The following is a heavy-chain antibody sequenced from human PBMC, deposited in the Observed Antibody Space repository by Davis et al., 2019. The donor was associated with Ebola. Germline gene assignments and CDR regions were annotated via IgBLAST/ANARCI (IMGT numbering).Heavy chain of an antibody. J-gene: IGHJ4*02. CDR3: ARSGDYDFWSGYYKPGDYYFDY. Sequence: PSETLSLTCTVSGGSISSYYWSWIRQPPGKGLEWIGYIYYSGSTNYNPSLKSRVTISVDTSKNQFSLKLSSVTAADTAVYYCARSGDYDFWSGYYKPGDYYFDYWGQGTLVTVSS. CDR1: GGSISSYY. CDR2: IYYSGST. D-gene: IGHD3-3*01. V-gene: IGHV4-59*08.